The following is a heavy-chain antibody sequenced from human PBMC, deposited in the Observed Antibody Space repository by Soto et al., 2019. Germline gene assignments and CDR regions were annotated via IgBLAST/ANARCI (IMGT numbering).Heavy chain of an antibody. CDR2: IYYSGST. CDR3: ARGNYYDSSGYFDY. J-gene: IGHJ4*02. V-gene: IGHV4-59*01. Sequence: SETLSLTCTVSGGSISSYYWSWIRQPPGKGLEWIGYIYYSGSTNYNPSLKSRVTISVDTSKKQFSLKLSSVTAADTAVYYCARGNYYDSSGYFDYWGRGTLVTVSS. CDR1: GGSISSYY. D-gene: IGHD3-22*01.